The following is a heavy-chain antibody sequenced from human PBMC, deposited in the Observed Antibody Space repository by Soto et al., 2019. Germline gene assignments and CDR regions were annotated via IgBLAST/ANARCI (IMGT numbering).Heavy chain of an antibody. J-gene: IGHJ4*02. CDR3: ASRDPGTSVDY. D-gene: IGHD1-7*01. Sequence: QVQLQESGPGLVKPSGTLSLTCAVSGGSFTSNNWWTWVRQPPGQGLEWIGEIYRTGSTNYNPSLKSRVTISLDKSENQFSLKVTCLTAADTAVYYCASRDPGTSVDYWGQGTLVTVSS. V-gene: IGHV4-4*02. CDR1: GGSFTSNNW. CDR2: IYRTGST.